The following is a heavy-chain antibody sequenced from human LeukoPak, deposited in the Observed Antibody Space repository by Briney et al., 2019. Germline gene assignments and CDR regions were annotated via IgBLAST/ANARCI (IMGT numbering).Heavy chain of an antibody. CDR1: GFTVSSNY. V-gene: IGHV3-23*01. CDR2: ISPSGTDT. Sequence: GGSLRLSCAASGFTVSSNYMSWVRQAPGKGLEWVSAISPSGTDTYYADSVKGRFTISRDNSKNTLYLQMSSLRAEDSAVYYCAKRGGYETMAAFDYWGQGTLVTVSS. CDR3: AKRGGYETMAAFDY. J-gene: IGHJ4*02. D-gene: IGHD3-10*01.